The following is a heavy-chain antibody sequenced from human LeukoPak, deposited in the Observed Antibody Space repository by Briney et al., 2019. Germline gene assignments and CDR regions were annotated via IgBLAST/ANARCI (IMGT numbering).Heavy chain of an antibody. J-gene: IGHJ3*02. CDR1: GFTVSSNY. CDR3: ARGFTMIVVVPKRGAFDI. CDR2: IYSGGST. D-gene: IGHD3-22*01. V-gene: IGHV3-66*02. Sequence: GGSLRLSCAAPGFTVSSNYMSWVRQAPGKGLEWVSVIYSGGSTYYADSVKGRFTISRDNSKNTLYLQMNSLRAEDTAVYYCARGFTMIVVVPKRGAFDIWGQGTMVTVSS.